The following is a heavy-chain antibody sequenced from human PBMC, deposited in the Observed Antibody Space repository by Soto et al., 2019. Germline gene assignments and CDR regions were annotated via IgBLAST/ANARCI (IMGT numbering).Heavy chain of an antibody. CDR3: ARGLLNYYDSSGYYLGDY. V-gene: IGHV3-21*01. CDR2: ISSSSSYI. D-gene: IGHD3-22*01. J-gene: IGHJ4*02. Sequence: GGSLRLSCAASGFTFSSYSMNWVRQAPGKGLEWVSSISSSSSYIYYADSVKGRFTISRDNAKNSLYLQMNSLRAEDTAVYYCARGLLNYYDSSGYYLGDYWGQGTLVTVSS. CDR1: GFTFSSYS.